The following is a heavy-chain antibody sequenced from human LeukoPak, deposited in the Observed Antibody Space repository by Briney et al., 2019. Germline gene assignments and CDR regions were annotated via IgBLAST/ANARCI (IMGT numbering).Heavy chain of an antibody. CDR3: VRDDDRPDNGLDY. J-gene: IGHJ4*02. V-gene: IGHV3-48*01. Sequence: GGSLRLSCAASGFTFSSYSMNWVRQAPGKGLEWVSYISSSSSTIYYADSVKGRFTISRDNSKNTLYLQMNSLRAEDTAVYYCVRDDDRPDNGLDYWGQGTLVTVSS. D-gene: IGHD3-22*01. CDR1: GFTFSSYS. CDR2: ISSSSSTI.